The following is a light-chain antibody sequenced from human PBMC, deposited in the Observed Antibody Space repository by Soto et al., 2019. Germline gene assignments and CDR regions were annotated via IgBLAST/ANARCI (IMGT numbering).Light chain of an antibody. CDR2: GTS. V-gene: IGKV3-20*01. CDR3: QQYDSSPIT. Sequence: EVMLTQSPGTLSLSPGERATLSCRASQTVSRSYLAWYQQRPGQAPRLLISGTSRRATGIPDRFSGGGSGTDFTLTISRLEPEDFALYYCQQYDSSPITFGRGTRLEIK. J-gene: IGKJ5*01. CDR1: QTVSRSY.